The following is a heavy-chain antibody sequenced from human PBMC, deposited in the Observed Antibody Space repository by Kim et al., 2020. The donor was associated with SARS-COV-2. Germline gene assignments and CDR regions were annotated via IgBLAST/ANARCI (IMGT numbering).Heavy chain of an antibody. CDR2: INHSGST. CDR3: AGRYCSGGRCYFSFYY. Sequence: SETLSLTCAVYGGSFSGYYWSWIRQPPGKGLEWIGEINHSGSTNYNPSLKSGGTISVNTSKNQFSLKLSSVTAADTAVYYCAGRYCSGGRCYFSFYYWG. V-gene: IGHV4-34*01. D-gene: IGHD2-15*01. CDR1: GGSFSGYY. J-gene: IGHJ4*01.